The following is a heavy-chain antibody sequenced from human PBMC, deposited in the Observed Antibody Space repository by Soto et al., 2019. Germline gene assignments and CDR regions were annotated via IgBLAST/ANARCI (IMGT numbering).Heavy chain of an antibody. CDR1: RGYINSNNW. CDR2: IYYDGRS. D-gene: IGHD2-15*01. J-gene: IGHJ3*02. CDR3: VRHCSGATCQRGLQAFDI. Sequence: QVQLQESGPGLVKPSGTLSLTCGVSRGYINSNNWWSWVRQPPEKGLEWIGEIYYDGRSNYNPSLSSRVAMSVDTSKNEFSVTLSSVTAADTAIYYCVRHCSGATCQRGLQAFDIWGQGAMVTVSS. V-gene: IGHV4-4*02.